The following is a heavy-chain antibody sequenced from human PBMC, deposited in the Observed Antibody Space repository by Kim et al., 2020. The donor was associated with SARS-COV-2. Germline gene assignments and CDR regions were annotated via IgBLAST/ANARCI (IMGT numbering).Heavy chain of an antibody. Sequence: SETLSLTCTVSGGSVSSGSYYWSWIRQPPGKGLEWIGYIYYSGSTNYNPSLKSRVTISVDTSKNQFSLKLSSVTAAETAVYYCARSQSFEGAAHWKNYYYYYGMDVWGQGTTVTVSS. CDR3: ARSQSFEGAAHWKNYYYYYGMDV. V-gene: IGHV4-61*01. J-gene: IGHJ6*02. D-gene: IGHD1-1*01. CDR2: IYYSGST. CDR1: GGSVSSGSYY.